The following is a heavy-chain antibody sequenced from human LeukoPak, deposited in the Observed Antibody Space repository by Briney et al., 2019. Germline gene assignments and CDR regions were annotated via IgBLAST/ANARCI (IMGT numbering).Heavy chain of an antibody. V-gene: IGHV4-59*12. Sequence: SETLSLTCTVSGGSISDYYWSWIRQPPGKGLEWIGYIYYSGSTNYNPSLKSRVTVSADTSKNQISLKLSSVTAADTAVYYCARASYVWGSYRQPTLRYYFDYWGQGALVTVSS. CDR1: GGSISDYY. J-gene: IGHJ4*02. CDR3: ARASYVWGSYRQPTLRYYFDY. CDR2: IYYSGST. D-gene: IGHD3-16*02.